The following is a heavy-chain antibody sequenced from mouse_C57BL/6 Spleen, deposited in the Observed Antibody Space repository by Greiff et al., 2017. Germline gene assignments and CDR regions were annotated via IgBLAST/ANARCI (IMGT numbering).Heavy chain of an antibody. CDR3: ARELRESSFDY. Sequence: QVQLKQPGAELVKPGASVKMSCKASGYTFTGYWITWVKQRPGQGLEWIGDIYPGSGSTNYNEKFKSKATLTVDTSSSTAYMQLSSLTSEDSAVYYCARELRESSFDYWGQGTTLTVSS. J-gene: IGHJ2*01. CDR2: IYPGSGST. CDR1: GYTFTGYW. V-gene: IGHV1-55*01. D-gene: IGHD1-1*01.